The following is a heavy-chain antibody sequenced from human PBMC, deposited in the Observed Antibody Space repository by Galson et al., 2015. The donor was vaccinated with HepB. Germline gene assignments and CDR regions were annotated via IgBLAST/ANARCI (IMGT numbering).Heavy chain of an antibody. CDR1: GFTFSSYG. Sequence: SLRLSCAASGFTFSSYGMHWVRQAPGKGLEWVAVISYDGSNKYYADSVKGRFTISRDNSKNTLYLRMNSLRAEDTAVYYCAKDRGGSSWLFDYWGQGTLVTVSS. CDR3: AKDRGGSSWLFDY. CDR2: ISYDGSNK. D-gene: IGHD6-13*01. J-gene: IGHJ4*02. V-gene: IGHV3-30*18.